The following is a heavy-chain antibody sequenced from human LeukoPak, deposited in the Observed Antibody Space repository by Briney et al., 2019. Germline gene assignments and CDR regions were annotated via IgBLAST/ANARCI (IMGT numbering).Heavy chain of an antibody. CDR3: AKASIAATVPAPYYFDY. D-gene: IGHD6-13*01. CDR1: GFTFSSYG. J-gene: IGHJ4*02. Sequence: PGGSLRLSCAASGFTFSSYGMNWVRQAPGKGLEWVSYISSSGRTIYYADSVKGRFTISRDNSKNTLYLQMNSLRAEDTAVFYCAKASIAATVPAPYYFDYWGQGTLVTVSS. CDR2: ISSSGRTI. V-gene: IGHV3-48*01.